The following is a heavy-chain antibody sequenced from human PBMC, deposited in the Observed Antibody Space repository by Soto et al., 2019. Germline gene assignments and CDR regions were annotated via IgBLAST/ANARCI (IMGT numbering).Heavy chain of an antibody. CDR1: GYTFTSYG. CDR3: ARYYDRGYSGYDHYYYYGMDV. V-gene: IGHV1-18*01. Sequence: QVKLVQSGAEVKKPGASVKVSCKASGYTFTSYGISWVRQAPGQGLEWMGWISAYNGNTNYAQKLQGRVTMTTDTSTSTAYMELRSLRSDDTAVYYCARYYDRGYSGYDHYYYYGMDVWGQGTTVTVSS. J-gene: IGHJ6*02. CDR2: ISAYNGNT. D-gene: IGHD5-12*01.